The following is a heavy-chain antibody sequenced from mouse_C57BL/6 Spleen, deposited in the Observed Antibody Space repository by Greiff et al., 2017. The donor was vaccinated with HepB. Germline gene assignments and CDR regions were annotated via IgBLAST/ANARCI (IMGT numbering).Heavy chain of an antibody. J-gene: IGHJ4*01. CDR3: ARDYRLYAMDY. D-gene: IGHD2-14*01. CDR2: IHPNSGST. CDR1: GYTFTSYW. V-gene: IGHV1-64*01. Sequence: QVQLQQPGAELVKPGASVKLSCKASGYTFTSYWMHWVKQRPGQGLEWIGMIHPNSGSTNYNEKFKSKATLTVDKSSSTAYMQLSSLTSEDSAVYYCARDYRLYAMDYWGQGTSVTVSS.